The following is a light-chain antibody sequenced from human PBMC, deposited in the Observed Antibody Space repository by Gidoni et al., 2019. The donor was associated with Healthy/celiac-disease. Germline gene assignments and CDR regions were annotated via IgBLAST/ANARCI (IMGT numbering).Light chain of an antibody. CDR1: KLGDKY. CDR2: QDS. V-gene: IGLV3-1*01. Sequence: SYELPQPPSVSVSPGQTASITCPGDKLGDKYACWYQQKPGQSPVLVIYQDSKRPSGIPERFSGSNSWNTATLTISGTQAMDEADYYCQAWDSSTVVFGGGTKLTVL. J-gene: IGLJ2*01. CDR3: QAWDSSTVV.